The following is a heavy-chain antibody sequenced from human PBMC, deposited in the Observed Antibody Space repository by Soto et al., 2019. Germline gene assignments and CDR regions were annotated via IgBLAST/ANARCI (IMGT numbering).Heavy chain of an antibody. Sequence: GASVKVSCKASGGTFSSYTISWVRQAPGQGLEWMGRIIPILGIANYAQKFQGRVTITADKSTSTAYMELSSLRSEDTAVYYCARDHCSSTSCYALVYLVYWGQGTLVTVSS. J-gene: IGHJ4*02. CDR1: GGTFSSYT. V-gene: IGHV1-69*04. CDR3: ARDHCSSTSCYALVYLVY. CDR2: IIPILGIA. D-gene: IGHD2-2*01.